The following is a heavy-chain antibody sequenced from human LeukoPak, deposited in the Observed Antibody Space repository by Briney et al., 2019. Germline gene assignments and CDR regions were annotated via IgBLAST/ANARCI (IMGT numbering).Heavy chain of an antibody. CDR1: GGSISSGGYY. CDR3: ARVRVVAKPYYYYGMDV. CDR2: IYYSGST. V-gene: IGHV4-31*03. D-gene: IGHD2-15*01. Sequence: PSETLSLTCTVSGGSISSGGYYWSWIRQHPGKGLECIGYIYYSGSTYYNPSLKSRVTISVDTSKNQFSLKLSSVTAADTAVYYCARVRVVAKPYYYYGMDVWGQGTTVTVSS. J-gene: IGHJ6*02.